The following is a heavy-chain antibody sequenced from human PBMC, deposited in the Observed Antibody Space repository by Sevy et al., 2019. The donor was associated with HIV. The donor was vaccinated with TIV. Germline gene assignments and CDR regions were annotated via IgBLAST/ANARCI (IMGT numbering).Heavy chain of an antibody. CDR3: GGEGVGGYSYSLDY. J-gene: IGHJ4*02. CDR1: GFSFSSYA. Sequence: GGSLRLSCAASGFSFSSYALHWVRQAPGKGLEYVSAISSNGGSTYYADSVKGRFTISRDNSKNTLYLQMGSLRAEDMAVYYCGGEGVGGYSYSLDYWGQGTLVTVSS. V-gene: IGHV3-64*02. D-gene: IGHD5-18*01. CDR2: ISSNGGST.